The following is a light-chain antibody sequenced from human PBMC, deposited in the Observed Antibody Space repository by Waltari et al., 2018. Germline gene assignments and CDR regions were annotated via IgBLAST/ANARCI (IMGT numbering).Light chain of an antibody. CDR3: QQFNTYPLT. CDR1: QGISSY. J-gene: IGKJ5*01. Sequence: IQLTQPPSSLSASVGARATITCRASQGISSYLAWYQQKPGKAPNLLIYAAFTLQSGVPSRFSGSGSGTDFTLTISSLQPEDFATYYCQQFNTYPLTFGQGTRLEIK. V-gene: IGKV1-9*01. CDR2: AAF.